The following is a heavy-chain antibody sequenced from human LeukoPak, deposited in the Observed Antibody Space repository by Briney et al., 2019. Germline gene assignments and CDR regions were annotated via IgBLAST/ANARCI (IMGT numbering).Heavy chain of an antibody. D-gene: IGHD3-9*01. CDR1: GFTFSSYS. CDR2: ISSSSSYT. V-gene: IGHV3-21*01. Sequence: GGSLRLSCAASGFTFSSYSMNWVRQAPGKGLEWVSSISSSSSYTYYADSVKGRFTISRDNAKNSLYLQMNSLRAEDTAVYYCARDPPRYFDWFSDAFDIWGQGTMVTVSS. J-gene: IGHJ3*02. CDR3: ARDPPRYFDWFSDAFDI.